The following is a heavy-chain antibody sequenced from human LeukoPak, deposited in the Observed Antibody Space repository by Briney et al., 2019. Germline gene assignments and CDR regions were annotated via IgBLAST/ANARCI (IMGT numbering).Heavy chain of an antibody. CDR3: ARDGYSDSSGYDYPPSV. J-gene: IGHJ4*02. CDR1: GGSISSYY. V-gene: IGHV4-59*01. Sequence: SETLSLTCTVSGGSISSYYWSWIGQPPGKGLEWIGYMSYSGSSNYNPSLRSRVTISVDASKKQLSLKLSSVTAADTAVYYCARDGYSDSSGYDYPPSVWGQGTLVTVSS. CDR2: MSYSGSS. D-gene: IGHD3-22*01.